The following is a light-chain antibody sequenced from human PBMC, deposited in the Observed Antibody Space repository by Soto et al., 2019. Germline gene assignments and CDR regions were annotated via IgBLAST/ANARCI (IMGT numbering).Light chain of an antibody. CDR3: QQYGSSLYT. J-gene: IGKJ2*01. CDR1: QSVSSAY. Sequence: EAVLTQSPGTLSLSPGERATLSCRASQSVSSAYLAWYQQKPGQAPRLLIYGASSRATGIPDRFSGTWSGTNFTLTINRLEPEDFAVYDCQQYGSSLYTFGQGTKLESK. V-gene: IGKV3-20*01. CDR2: GAS.